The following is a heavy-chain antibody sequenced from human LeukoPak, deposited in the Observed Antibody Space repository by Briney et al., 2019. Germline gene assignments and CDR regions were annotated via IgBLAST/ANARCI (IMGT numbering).Heavy chain of an antibody. J-gene: IGHJ4*02. V-gene: IGHV4-59*01. CDR1: GGSISSYY. D-gene: IGHD4/OR15-4a*01. CDR2: IYYSGST. Sequence: PSETLSLTCTVSGGSISSYYWSWIRQPPGKGLEWIGYIYYSGSTNYNPSLKSRVTISVDTSKNQFSLKLSSVTAADTAVYYCARAKSMVKYYFDYWGQGTLVTVSS. CDR3: ARAKSMVKYYFDY.